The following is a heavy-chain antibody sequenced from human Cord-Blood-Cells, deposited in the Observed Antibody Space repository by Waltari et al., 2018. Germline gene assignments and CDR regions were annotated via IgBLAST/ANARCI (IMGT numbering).Heavy chain of an antibody. J-gene: IGHJ2*01. Sequence: QVQLQQWGAGLLKPSATLSLTCAVYGGSFSGYYWSWIRQPPGKGLEWIGEINHSGSTNYNPSLKSRVTISVDTSKNQFSLKLSSVTAADTAVYYCAREPLTGDTGDWYFDLWGRDTLVTVSS. CDR1: GGSFSGYY. CDR3: AREPLTGDTGDWYFDL. CDR2: INHSGST. D-gene: IGHD5-18*01. V-gene: IGHV4-34*01.